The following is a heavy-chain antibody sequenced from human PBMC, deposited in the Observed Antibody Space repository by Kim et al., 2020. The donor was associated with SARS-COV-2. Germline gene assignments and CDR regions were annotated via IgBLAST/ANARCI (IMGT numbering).Heavy chain of an antibody. D-gene: IGHD5-12*01. J-gene: IGHJ4*02. CDR3: AKDRISGDGPCEFDS. V-gene: IGHV3-23*01. Sequence: GGSLRLSCAASGFTFSSYAMAWVRQALGKGLEWVSGIVGATYYADSVKGRFTISRDNSKNTLYLQMNKMRVDDTAVYYCAKDRISGDGPCEFDSWGQGTVVTVS. CDR1: GFTFSSYA. CDR2: IVGAT.